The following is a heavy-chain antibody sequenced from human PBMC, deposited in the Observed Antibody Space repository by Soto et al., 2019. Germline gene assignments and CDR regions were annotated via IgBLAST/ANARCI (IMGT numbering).Heavy chain of an antibody. CDR3: AGGLLDTAMVRDGMDV. CDR2: IYHSGST. Sequence: TLSLTCAVSGGSISSGGYSWSWIRQPPGKGLEWIGYIYHSGSTYYNPSLKSRVTISVDRSKNQFSLKLSSVTAPDTAVYYCAGGLLDTAMVRDGMDVWGQGTTVTFSS. V-gene: IGHV4-30-2*01. CDR1: GGSISSGGYS. J-gene: IGHJ6*02. D-gene: IGHD5-18*01.